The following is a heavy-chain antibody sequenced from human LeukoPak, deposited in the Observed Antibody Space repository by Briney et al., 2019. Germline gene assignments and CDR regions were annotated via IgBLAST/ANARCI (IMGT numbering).Heavy chain of an antibody. J-gene: IGHJ5*02. CDR3: ARLTGPVSRSPPNWFDL. CDR1: GYSFTSYW. V-gene: IGHV5-10-1*01. CDR2: IDPSDSYT. Sequence: GESLRISCKGSGYSFTSYWISWVRQMPGKGLEWMGRIDPSDSYTNYSPSFQGHVTISADKSISTAYLQWSSLKASDTAMYYCARLTGPVSRSPPNWFDLWGQGTLVTVSS. D-gene: IGHD1-14*01.